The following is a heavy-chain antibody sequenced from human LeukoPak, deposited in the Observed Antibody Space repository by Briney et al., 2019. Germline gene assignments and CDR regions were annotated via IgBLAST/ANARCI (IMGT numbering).Heavy chain of an antibody. J-gene: IGHJ4*02. Sequence: ASVKVSCKASGGTFSSYAISWVRQAPGQGLEWMGGIIPIFGTANYAQKFQGRVTITADKSTSTAYMELSSLRSEDTAVYYCARRSGSGWYSGADYWGQGTLVTVSS. CDR1: GGTFSSYA. V-gene: IGHV1-69*06. CDR3: ARRSGSGWYSGADY. CDR2: IIPIFGTA. D-gene: IGHD6-19*01.